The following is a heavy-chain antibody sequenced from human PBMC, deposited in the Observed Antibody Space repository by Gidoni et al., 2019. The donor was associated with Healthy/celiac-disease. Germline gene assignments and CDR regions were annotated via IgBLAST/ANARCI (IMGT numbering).Heavy chain of an antibody. Sequence: QVQLQESGPGLVKPSETLSLTCTVSGGSISSYYWSWIRQPPGKGLEWIGYIYYSGSTNYNPSLKSRVTISVDTSKNQFSLKLSSVTAADTAVYYCARDGSYCSSTSCYSGNWFDPWGQGTLVTVSS. D-gene: IGHD2-2*01. CDR2: IYYSGST. CDR3: ARDGSYCSSTSCYSGNWFDP. J-gene: IGHJ5*02. V-gene: IGHV4-59*01. CDR1: GGSISSYY.